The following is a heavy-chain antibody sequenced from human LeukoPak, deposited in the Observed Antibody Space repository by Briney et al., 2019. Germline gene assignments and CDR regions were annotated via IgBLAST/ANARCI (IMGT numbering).Heavy chain of an antibody. CDR1: GFTFTSYS. D-gene: IGHD6-19*01. V-gene: IGHV3-23*01. CDR3: AKDHSSGKIYFDY. CDR2: ISGGGGST. J-gene: IGHJ4*02. Sequence: GGSLRLSCAASGFTFTSYSMNWVRQAPGKGLEWVSTISGGGGSTYYADSVKGRFTISRDNSKNTLYLQANSLRAEDTAVYYCAKDHSSGKIYFDYWGQGTLVTVSS.